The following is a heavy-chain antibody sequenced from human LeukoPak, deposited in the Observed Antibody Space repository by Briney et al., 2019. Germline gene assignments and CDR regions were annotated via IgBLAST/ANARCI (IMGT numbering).Heavy chain of an antibody. CDR1: GFTVSSNY. CDR2: IYSGGST. J-gene: IGHJ5*02. Sequence: PGGSLGLSCAASGFTVSSNYMSWVRQAPGKGLEWVSVIYSGGSTYYADSVKGRFTISRDNSKNTLYLQMNSLRAEDTAVYYCARGGPYDYGTSWGQGTLVTVSS. V-gene: IGHV3-66*01. CDR3: ARGGPYDYGTS. D-gene: IGHD4-17*01.